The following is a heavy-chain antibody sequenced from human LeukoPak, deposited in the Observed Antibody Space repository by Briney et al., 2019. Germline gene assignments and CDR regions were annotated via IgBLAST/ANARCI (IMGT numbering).Heavy chain of an antibody. CDR1: GFTFSSYS. CDR3: ARGRGQLVLSYFDY. V-gene: IGHV3-21*01. D-gene: IGHD6-13*01. CDR2: ISSSSSYI. J-gene: IGHJ4*02. Sequence: GGSLRLSCAASGFTFSSYSMNWVRQAPGKGLEWVSSISSSSSYIYYADSVKGRFTISRDNAKNSLYLQMNSLRAEDTAVYYCARGRGQLVLSYFDYWGQGTLVTVSS.